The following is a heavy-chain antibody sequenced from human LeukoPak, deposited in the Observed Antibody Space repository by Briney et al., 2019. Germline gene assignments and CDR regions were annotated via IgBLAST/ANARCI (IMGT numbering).Heavy chain of an antibody. J-gene: IGHJ4*02. V-gene: IGHV3-7*01. CDR1: GLTFSSHW. D-gene: IGHD4-17*01. CDR3: ARDGDNDYGDFYFDY. CDR2: IKQDGSEK. Sequence: GGSLRLSCAASGLTFSSHWMHWVRQAPGKGLEWVANIKQDGSEKYYVDSVKGRFTISRDNAKNSLYLQMNSLRAEDTAVYYCARDGDNDYGDFYFDYWGQGTLVTVSS.